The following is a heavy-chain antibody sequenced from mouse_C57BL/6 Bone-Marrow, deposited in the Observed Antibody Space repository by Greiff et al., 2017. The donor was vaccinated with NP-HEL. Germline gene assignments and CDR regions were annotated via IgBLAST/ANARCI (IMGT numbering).Heavy chain of an antibody. J-gene: IGHJ4*01. CDR3: ARQDYYGSNAMDY. D-gene: IGHD1-1*01. V-gene: IGHV5-12*01. Sequence: EVKLVESGGGLVQPGGSLKLSCAASGFTFSDYYMYWVRQTPEKRLAWVAYLSNGGGSTYYPDTVKGRFTISRDNAKNTLYLQMSRLKSEDTAMYYCARQDYYGSNAMDYWGQGTSVTVSS. CDR1: GFTFSDYY. CDR2: LSNGGGST.